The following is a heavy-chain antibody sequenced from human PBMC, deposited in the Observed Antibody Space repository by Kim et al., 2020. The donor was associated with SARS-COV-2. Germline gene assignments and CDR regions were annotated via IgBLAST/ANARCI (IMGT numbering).Heavy chain of an antibody. Sequence: ADSVKGRFTISRDNSKNTLYLQMNSLRAEDTAVYYCARVVGSSWKNWFDPWGQGTLVTVSS. CDR3: ARVVGSSWKNWFDP. J-gene: IGHJ5*02. D-gene: IGHD6-13*01. V-gene: IGHV3-33*01.